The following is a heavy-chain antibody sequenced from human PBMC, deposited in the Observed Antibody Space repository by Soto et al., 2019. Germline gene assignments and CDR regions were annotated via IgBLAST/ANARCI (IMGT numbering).Heavy chain of an antibody. CDR3: ARPGEQRVAATVVDV. D-gene: IGHD2-15*01. CDR2: IDPSDSYT. J-gene: IGHJ6*02. CDR1: GYSFTSYW. Sequence: PGESLKISCKGSGYSFTSYWISWVRQMPGKGLEWMGRIDPSDSYTNYSPSFQGHVTISADKSISTAYLQWSSLKASDTAMYYCARPGEQRVAATVVDVWGQGTTVTVSS. V-gene: IGHV5-10-1*01.